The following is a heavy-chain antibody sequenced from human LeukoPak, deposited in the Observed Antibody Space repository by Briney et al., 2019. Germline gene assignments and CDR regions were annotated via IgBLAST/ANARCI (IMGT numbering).Heavy chain of an antibody. CDR3: ARSGSGYLRYYFDY. Sequence: SETLSLTCTVSGDSISSGDYYWSWIRQPAGKGLEWIGRISSSGSTNYNPSLKSRVTISVDTSKNQFSLKLSSVTAADTAVYYCARSGSGYLRYYFDYWGQGTLVTVSS. D-gene: IGHD5-12*01. CDR1: GDSISSGDYY. J-gene: IGHJ4*02. CDR2: ISSSGST. V-gene: IGHV4-61*02.